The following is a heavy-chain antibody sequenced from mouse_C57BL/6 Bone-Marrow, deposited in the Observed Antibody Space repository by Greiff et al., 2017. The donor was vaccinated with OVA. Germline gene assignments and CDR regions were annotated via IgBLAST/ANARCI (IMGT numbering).Heavy chain of an antibody. J-gene: IGHJ1*03. CDR3: AREKLRLFHWYFDV. D-gene: IGHD3-2*02. Sequence: QVQLQQSGPELVKPGASVKISCKASGYTFTDYYINWVKQRPGQGLEWIGWIFPGSGSTYYNEKFKGKATLTVDKSSSTAYMLLSSLTSEDSAVYYCAREKLRLFHWYFDVWGTGTTVTVSS. CDR1: GYTFTDYY. CDR2: IFPGSGST. V-gene: IGHV1-75*01.